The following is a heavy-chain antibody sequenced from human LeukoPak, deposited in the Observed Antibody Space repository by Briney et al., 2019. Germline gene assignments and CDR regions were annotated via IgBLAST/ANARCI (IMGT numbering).Heavy chain of an antibody. D-gene: IGHD3-10*01. J-gene: IGHJ4*02. CDR1: GITFSGSG. V-gene: IGHV3-23*01. Sequence: GGSLRLSCAASGITFSGSGMSWVRQAPGKGLEWVSTISGSGSNTHYADSVKGRFTISRDNSKNTLYLQMNCLRAEDTAVYYCAKQTYYYGSEFFDYWGQGTLVTVSS. CDR2: ISGSGSNT. CDR3: AKQTYYYGSEFFDY.